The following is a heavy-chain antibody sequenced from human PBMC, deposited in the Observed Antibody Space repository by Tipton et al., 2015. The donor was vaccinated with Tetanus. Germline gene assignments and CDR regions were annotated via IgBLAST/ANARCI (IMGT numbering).Heavy chain of an antibody. CDR2: IIPVFGTS. CDR3: ARGKDSTGAGGYWYFDL. CDR1: GGTFRYHA. D-gene: IGHD3-10*01. Sequence: QLVQSGAEVKKPGSSVKVSCKASGGTFRYHAISWVRQAPGQGLEWMGGIIPVFGTSNYAQNFQDRVTVTADKSTSTVYMELRSRGPDDPAVYYCARGKDSTGAGGYWYFDLWGRGTLVTVSP. V-gene: IGHV1-69*06. J-gene: IGHJ2*01.